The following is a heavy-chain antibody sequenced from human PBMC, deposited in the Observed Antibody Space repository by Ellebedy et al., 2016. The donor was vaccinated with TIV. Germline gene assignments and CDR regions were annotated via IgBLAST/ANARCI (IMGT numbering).Heavy chain of an antibody. J-gene: IGHJ4*02. CDR1: GYTFTSYG. D-gene: IGHD3-3*01. Sequence: ASVKVSCXASGYTFTSYGINWVRQAPGQGVEWMGWISADYGNTVYADKFQGRVTMTTDTSTSTAYMELRSLRSDDTAVYYRAKSRNYDHRADLDCWGQGTLVTVSS. V-gene: IGHV1-18*01. CDR2: ISADYGNT. CDR3: AKSRNYDHRADLDC.